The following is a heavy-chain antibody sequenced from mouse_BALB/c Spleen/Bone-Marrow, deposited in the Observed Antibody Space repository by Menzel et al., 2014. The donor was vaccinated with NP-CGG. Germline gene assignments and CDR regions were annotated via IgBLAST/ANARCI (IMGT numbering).Heavy chain of an antibody. CDR3: ARVTDTFYYGSSYWYFDV. J-gene: IGHJ1*01. D-gene: IGHD1-1*01. V-gene: IGHV5-6-5*01. Sequence: EVNLVESGGGLVKPGGSLKLSCAASGFTFSSYAMSWVRQTPEKRLEWVASISSGGSTYYPDSVKGRFTISRDNVRNILYLQMSSLRSEDTAMYYCARVTDTFYYGSSYWYFDVWGAGTTVTVSS. CDR2: ISSGGST. CDR1: GFTFSSYA.